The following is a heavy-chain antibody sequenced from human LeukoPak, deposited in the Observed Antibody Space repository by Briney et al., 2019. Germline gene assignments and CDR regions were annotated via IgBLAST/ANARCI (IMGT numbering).Heavy chain of an antibody. CDR3: SRLSRRLGVFNRFDP. CDR2: INHSGST. Sequence: SETLSLTCAVYGGSFSGYYWSWIRQPPGKGLEWIGEINHSGSTNYNPSLKSRGTISVDTSKNQCSLRLSSVPAAGRAVYYCSRLSRRLGVFNRFDPWGQGTLVTVSS. V-gene: IGHV4-34*01. CDR1: GGSFSGYY. D-gene: IGHD3-10*01. J-gene: IGHJ5*02.